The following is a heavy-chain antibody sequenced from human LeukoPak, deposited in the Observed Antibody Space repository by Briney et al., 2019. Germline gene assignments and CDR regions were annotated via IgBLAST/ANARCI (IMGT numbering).Heavy chain of an antibody. CDR3: ARGPISLWFGDLFIY. V-gene: IGHV1-18*04. D-gene: IGHD3-10*01. CDR2: ISAYNGNT. CDR1: GYTFTSYG. J-gene: IGHJ4*02. Sequence: ASVKVSCKASGYTFTSYGISWVRQAPGQGLEWMGWISAYNGNTNYAQKLQGRVTMTTDTSTSTAYMELRSLRSDDTAVYYCARGPISLWFGDLFIYWGRGTLVTVSS.